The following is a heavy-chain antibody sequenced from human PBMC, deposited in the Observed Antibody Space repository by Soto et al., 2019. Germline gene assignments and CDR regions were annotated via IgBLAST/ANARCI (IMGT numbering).Heavy chain of an antibody. CDR1: GGTFSSYA. Sequence: SVKVSCKASGGTFSSYAISWVRQAPGQGLEWMGGIIPIFGTANYAQKFQGRVTITADDSTSTAYMELSSLRSEDTAVYYCARAPILVVPAATKYYYYGMDVWGQGTTVTVSS. V-gene: IGHV1-69*13. CDR2: IIPIFGTA. CDR3: ARAPILVVPAATKYYYYGMDV. D-gene: IGHD2-2*01. J-gene: IGHJ6*02.